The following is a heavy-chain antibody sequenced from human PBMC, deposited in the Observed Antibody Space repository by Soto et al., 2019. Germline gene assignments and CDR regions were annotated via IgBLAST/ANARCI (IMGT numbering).Heavy chain of an antibody. Sequence: QVQLVQSGAEVKKPGASVKVSCKASGYTFTSYGISWVRQAPGQGLEWMGWISAYNGNTNYAQKLQGRVTMTTDTSTSTASMEVRSLSSDDTAVYYCARSSGTSYIWFDPWGQGTLVTVSS. D-gene: IGHD1-26*01. J-gene: IGHJ5*02. CDR1: GYTFTSYG. CDR3: ARSSGTSYIWFDP. CDR2: ISAYNGNT. V-gene: IGHV1-18*01.